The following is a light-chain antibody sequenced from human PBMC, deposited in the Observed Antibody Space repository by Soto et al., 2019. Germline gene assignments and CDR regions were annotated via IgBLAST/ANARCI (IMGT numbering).Light chain of an antibody. Sequence: QSALTQPASVSGSPGQSITISCTGTSSDVDGYDYVSWYQQHPGKAPKLVIYDVNNRPSGVSNRFSGSKSGNTASLTISGLQAEDEADYYCKSYPSRSTPWVFGGGTKLTVL. CDR1: SSDVDGYDY. CDR3: KSYPSRSTPWV. CDR2: DVN. J-gene: IGLJ3*02. V-gene: IGLV2-14*01.